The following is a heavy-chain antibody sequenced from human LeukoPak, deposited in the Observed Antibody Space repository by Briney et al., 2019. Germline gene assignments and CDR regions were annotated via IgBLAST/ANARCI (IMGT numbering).Heavy chain of an antibody. D-gene: IGHD6-19*01. CDR1: GFTFTSYS. J-gene: IGHJ5*02. CDR2: ISGGGGST. Sequence: GGSLRLSCAASGFTFTSYSMNWVRQAPGKGLEWVSTISGGGGSTYYADSVKGRFTISRDNSKNTLYLQMNSLRAEDTAVYYCAKALSSGWYNNWFDPWGQGTLVTVSS. CDR3: AKALSSGWYNNWFDP. V-gene: IGHV3-23*01.